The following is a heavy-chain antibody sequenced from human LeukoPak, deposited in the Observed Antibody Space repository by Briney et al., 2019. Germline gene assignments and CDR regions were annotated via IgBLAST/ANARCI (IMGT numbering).Heavy chain of an antibody. V-gene: IGHV4-31*03. CDR2: IYYSGST. CDR3: ARAPATALEFDC. J-gene: IGHJ4*02. CDR1: GGSISSGGYY. D-gene: IGHD5-12*01. Sequence: SGTLSLTCTVSGGSISSGGYYWSWIRQHPGKGLEWIGYIYYSGSTYYNPSLKSRVTISVDTSKNQFSLNLSSVTAADTAVYYCARAPATALEFDCWGQGTLVTVSS.